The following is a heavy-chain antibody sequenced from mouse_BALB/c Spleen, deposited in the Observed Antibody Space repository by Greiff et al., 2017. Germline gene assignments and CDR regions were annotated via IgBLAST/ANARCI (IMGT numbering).Heavy chain of an antibody. J-gene: IGHJ4*01. D-gene: IGHD1-1*01. CDR3: SITTVGAMDY. CDR2: INPSNGGT. V-gene: IGHV1S81*02. Sequence: QVQLKQSGAELVKPGASVKLSCKASGYTFTSYYMYWVKQRPGQGLEWIGEINPSNGGTNFNEKFKSKATLTVDKSSSTAYMQLSSLTSEDSAVYYCSITTVGAMDYWGQGTSVTVSS. CDR1: GYTFTSYY.